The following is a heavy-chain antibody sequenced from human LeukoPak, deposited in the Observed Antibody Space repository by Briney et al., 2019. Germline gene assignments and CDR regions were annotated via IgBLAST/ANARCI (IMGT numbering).Heavy chain of an antibody. Sequence: PSETLSLTCAVYGGSFSGYYWRWIRQPPGKGLEWIGEINHSGSTNYNPSLKSRVTISVDTSKNQFSLKLSSVTAADTAVYYCARAIGVTAWGRYYYYYYYMDVWGKGTTVTVSS. J-gene: IGHJ6*03. CDR2: INHSGST. CDR3: ARAIGVTAWGRYYYYYYYMDV. V-gene: IGHV4-34*01. D-gene: IGHD2-8*01. CDR1: GGSFSGYY.